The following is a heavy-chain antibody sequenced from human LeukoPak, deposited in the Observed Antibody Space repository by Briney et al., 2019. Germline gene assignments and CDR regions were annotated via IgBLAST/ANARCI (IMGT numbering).Heavy chain of an antibody. D-gene: IGHD2-15*01. CDR3: ARANCSGGSCYPVFDY. V-gene: IGHV1-69*06. Sequence: SVKVSCKASGGTFSSYAISWVRQAPGQGLEWMGGIIPIFGTANYAQKFLGRVTITADKSTSTAYMELSSLRSEDTAVYYCARANCSGGSCYPVFDYWGQGTLVTVSS. CDR1: GGTFSSYA. J-gene: IGHJ4*02. CDR2: IIPIFGTA.